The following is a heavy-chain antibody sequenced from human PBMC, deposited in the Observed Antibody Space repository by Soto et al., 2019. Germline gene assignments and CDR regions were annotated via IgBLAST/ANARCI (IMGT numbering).Heavy chain of an antibody. D-gene: IGHD3-10*01. V-gene: IGHV3-66*01. Sequence: GGSLRLSCAASGFTVSSNYMSWVRQAPGKGLEWVSVIYSGGSTYYADSVKGRFTISRDNSKNTLYLQMNSLRAEDTAVYYCARDYFGSGYYPRAPLWDYWGRGTLVIGSS. CDR3: ARDYFGSGYYPRAPLWDY. CDR2: IYSGGST. J-gene: IGHJ4*02. CDR1: GFTVSSNY.